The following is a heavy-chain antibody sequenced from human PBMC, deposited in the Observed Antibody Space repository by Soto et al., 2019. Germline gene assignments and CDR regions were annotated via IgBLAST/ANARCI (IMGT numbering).Heavy chain of an antibody. CDR3: ARGHFEWPQREICFDP. D-gene: IGHD3-9*01. CDR1: GASTSSHL. Sequence: SETLSVTCSVAGASTSSHLLTLLRQPPGKGLEWIAYTYYSGNANYNPSLKSRVTISVDTSKNQFSLRLSSVTAADTAMYYCARGHFEWPQREICFDPLGQGTQVTVSS. J-gene: IGHJ5*02. V-gene: IGHV4-59*11. CDR2: TYYSGNA.